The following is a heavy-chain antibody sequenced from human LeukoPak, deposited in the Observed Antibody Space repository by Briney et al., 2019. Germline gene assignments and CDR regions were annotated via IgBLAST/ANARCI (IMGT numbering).Heavy chain of an antibody. Sequence: GASVKVSCKVSGYTLTELSMHWVRQAPGEGLEWMGGFDPEDGETIYAQKFQGRVTMTEDTSTDTAYMELSSLRSEDTAVYYCATVTTVTPDYFDYWGQGTLVTVSS. J-gene: IGHJ4*02. CDR2: FDPEDGET. CDR3: ATVTTVTPDYFDY. D-gene: IGHD4-17*01. V-gene: IGHV1-24*01. CDR1: GYTLTELS.